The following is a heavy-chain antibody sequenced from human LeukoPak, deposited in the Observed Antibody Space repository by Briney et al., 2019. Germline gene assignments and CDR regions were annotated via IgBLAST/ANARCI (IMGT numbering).Heavy chain of an antibody. D-gene: IGHD6-19*01. V-gene: IGHV4-31*03. CDR1: GGSISSGGYY. CDR3: ARKGVRSGRGGFDL. CDR2: IYYSGST. Sequence: KTSETLSLTCTVSGGSISSGGYYWSWIRQHPGKGLEWIGYIYYSGSTYYNPSLKSRVTISVDTSKNQFSLKLSSVTAADTAVYYCARKGVRSGRGGFDLWGRGTLVTVSS. J-gene: IGHJ2*01.